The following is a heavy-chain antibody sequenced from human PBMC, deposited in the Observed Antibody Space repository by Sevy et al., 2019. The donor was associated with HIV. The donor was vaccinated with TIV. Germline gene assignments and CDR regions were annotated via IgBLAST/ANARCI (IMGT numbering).Heavy chain of an antibody. CDR1: GFTFSKYS. CDR3: AREGCTKPHDY. J-gene: IGHJ4*02. Sequence: GGSLRLSCAASGFTFSKYSMSWVRQPPGKGLEWVSTLSFGCGEINYADSVKGRFTIFSDNSKSSEYLPMNNLRPEDTAVYYCAREGCTKPHDYWGQGTLVTVSS. D-gene: IGHD2-8*01. V-gene: IGHV3-23*01. CDR2: LSFGCGEI.